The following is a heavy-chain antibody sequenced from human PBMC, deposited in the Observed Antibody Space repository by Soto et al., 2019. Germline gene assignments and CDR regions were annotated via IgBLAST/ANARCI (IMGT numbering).Heavy chain of an antibody. Sequence: QVQLVESGGGVVQPGRSLRLSCAASGFTFSSYGMHWVRQAPGKGLEWVAVIWYDGSNKYYADSVKGRFTISRDNSKNTLYLQMNSLRAEDTAVYYCARALGSEVASLYYWGQGTLVTVSS. J-gene: IGHJ4*02. CDR3: ARALGSEVASLYY. V-gene: IGHV3-33*01. CDR1: GFTFSSYG. CDR2: IWYDGSNK. D-gene: IGHD5-12*01.